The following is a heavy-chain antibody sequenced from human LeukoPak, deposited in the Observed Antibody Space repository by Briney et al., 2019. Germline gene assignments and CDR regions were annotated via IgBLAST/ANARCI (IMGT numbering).Heavy chain of an antibody. CDR2: IIPILGIA. CDR1: GGTFSSYA. D-gene: IGHD1-26*01. Sequence: SVKVSCKASGGTFSSYAISWVRQAPGQGLEWMGRIIPILGIANYAQKFQGRVTITAGKSTSTAYMELSSLRSEDTAVYYCARLGVGATPFDYWGQGTLVTVSS. V-gene: IGHV1-69*04. CDR3: ARLGVGATPFDY. J-gene: IGHJ4*02.